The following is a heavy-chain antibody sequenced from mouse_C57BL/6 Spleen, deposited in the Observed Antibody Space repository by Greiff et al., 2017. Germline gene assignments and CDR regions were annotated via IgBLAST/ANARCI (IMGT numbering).Heavy chain of an antibody. Sequence: VAPPPPGGEPVKPGASVKFFFQAFGYTFPRLRVPGVKQRPGQGLEWFGMIHSYSGSTKNNEKFKSKATLTVDKSSSTAYMPLSSLTSEDSAVYYCARSYSNYDPYFDYWGQGTTLTVSS. CDR1: GYTFPRLR. J-gene: IGHJ2*01. CDR2: IHSYSGST. V-gene: IGHV1-64*01. D-gene: IGHD2-5*01. CDR3: ARSYSNYDPYFDY.